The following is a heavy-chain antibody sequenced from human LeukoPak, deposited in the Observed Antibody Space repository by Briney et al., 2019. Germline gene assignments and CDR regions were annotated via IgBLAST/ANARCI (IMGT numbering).Heavy chain of an antibody. CDR2: IKEDGSAK. J-gene: IGHJ4*02. CDR1: GFTFTNYW. Sequence: GGSLRLSCAASGFTFTNYWMAWVRQAPGKGLELVANIKEDGSAKYYVDSVKGRFTISRDNAKNSLYLQMSSLRVEDTAVYYCARDSGYNTFDYWGQGALVTVSS. CDR3: ARDSGYNTFDY. V-gene: IGHV3-7*01. D-gene: IGHD1-14*01.